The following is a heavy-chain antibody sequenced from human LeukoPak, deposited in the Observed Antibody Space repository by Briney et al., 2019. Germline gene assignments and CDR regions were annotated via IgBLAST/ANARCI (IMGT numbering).Heavy chain of an antibody. CDR3: ARGQGTPYSSGWYVTLRRPYGMDV. V-gene: IGHV4-31*03. CDR2: IYYSGST. Sequence: KSSETLSLTCTVSGGSISSGGYYWSWIRQHPGKGLEWIGYIYYSGSTYYNPSLKSRVTISVDTSKNQFSLKLSSVTAADTAVYYCARGQGTPYSSGWYVTLRRPYGMDVWGQGTTVTVSS. D-gene: IGHD6-19*01. J-gene: IGHJ6*02. CDR1: GGSISSGGYY.